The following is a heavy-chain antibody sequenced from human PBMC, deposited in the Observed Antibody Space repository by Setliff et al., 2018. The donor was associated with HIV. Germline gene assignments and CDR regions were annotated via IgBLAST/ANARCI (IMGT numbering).Heavy chain of an antibody. Sequence: PSETLSLTCAVSGGSISSGGYSWTWIRQPPGKGLEWIAYIFHSGRIYYNPTLKSRVTMSVDRSKNHLSLNVTSVTAADTAVYYCARISQLLDYGMDVWGQGTTVTVSS. CDR2: IFHSGRI. J-gene: IGHJ6*02. CDR1: GGSISSGGYS. D-gene: IGHD6-13*01. CDR3: ARISQLLDYGMDV. V-gene: IGHV4-30-2*01.